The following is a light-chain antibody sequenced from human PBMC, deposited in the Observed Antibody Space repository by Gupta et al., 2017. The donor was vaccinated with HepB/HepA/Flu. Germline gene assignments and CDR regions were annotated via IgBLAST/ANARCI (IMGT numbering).Light chain of an antibody. J-gene: IGKJ2*01. CDR2: KAS. CDR1: PSISSW. CDR3: QQYNSYPVT. V-gene: IGKV1-5*03. Sequence: DIQMTQSPSTLSASVGDRVTITCRASPSISSWFAWYQQKPGKAPKLLIYKASSLESGVPSRFSGSGSGTEFTLTISSLQPDDFATYYCQQYNSYPVTFGQGTKLEIK.